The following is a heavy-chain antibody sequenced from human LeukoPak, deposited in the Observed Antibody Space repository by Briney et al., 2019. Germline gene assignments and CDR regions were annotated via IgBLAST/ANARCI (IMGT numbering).Heavy chain of an antibody. CDR3: ARGQEFDDGVFDS. Sequence: LPGGSLRLSCAASGFTFSSYAMSWVRQAPGKGLEWVSTIRSNGATAYNADSVKGRFTISRDNSKNTVYLQMNSLRVEDTAIYYCARGQEFDDGVFDSWGQGTLVTVSS. CDR1: GFTFSSYA. J-gene: IGHJ4*02. V-gene: IGHV3-23*01. D-gene: IGHD1-1*01. CDR2: IRSNGATA.